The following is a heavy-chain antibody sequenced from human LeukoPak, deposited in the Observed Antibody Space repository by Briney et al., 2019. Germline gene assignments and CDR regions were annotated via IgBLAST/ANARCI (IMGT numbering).Heavy chain of an antibody. CDR1: GFTFRDHA. D-gene: IGHD3-22*01. V-gene: IGHV3-49*04. J-gene: IGHJ4*02. Sequence: GGSLRLSCTASGFTFRDHAVSWVRQAPGKGLEWVGFIRSEAYSGTPEYAASVKGRFTISTDDSKSIAYLLMYSLKTEDTAVYYCAKDPGGYYYGSSGYPYYFDYWGQGTLVTVSS. CDR2: IRSEAYSGTP. CDR3: AKDPGGYYYGSSGYPYYFDY.